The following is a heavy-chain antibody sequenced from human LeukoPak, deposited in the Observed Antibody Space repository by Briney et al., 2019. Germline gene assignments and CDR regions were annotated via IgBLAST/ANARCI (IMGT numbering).Heavy chain of an antibody. V-gene: IGHV3-74*01. D-gene: IGHD5-12*01. CDR2: ISGDGSTT. CDR3: TRGYSGYGNFDC. Sequence: GGSLRLSCAAIGFTSNYWMHWVRQAPGKGLVWVSRISGDGSTTFYADSVKGRFTISRDNSKNALYLQMNSLRAEDTAVYYCTRGYSGYGNFDCWGQGTLVTVSS. CDR1: GFTSNYW. J-gene: IGHJ4*02.